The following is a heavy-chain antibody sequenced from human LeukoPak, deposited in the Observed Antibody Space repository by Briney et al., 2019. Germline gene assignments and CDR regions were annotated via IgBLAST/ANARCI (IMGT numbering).Heavy chain of an antibody. Sequence: ASVKVSCKASGYTFTSYYMHWVRQAPGQGLEWMGIINPSGGSTSYAQKFQGRVTMTRDTSTSTVYMEPSSLRSEDTAVYYCARDLGSPEWYSDLWGRGTLVTVSS. CDR3: ARDLGSPEWYSDL. CDR1: GYTFTSYY. CDR2: INPSGGST. V-gene: IGHV1-46*01. J-gene: IGHJ2*01. D-gene: IGHD2-15*01.